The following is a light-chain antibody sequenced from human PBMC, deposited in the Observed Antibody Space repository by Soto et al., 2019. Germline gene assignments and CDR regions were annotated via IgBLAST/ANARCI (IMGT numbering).Light chain of an antibody. CDR1: SSDVSGYNY. V-gene: IGLV2-14*01. Sequence: QSALTQPASVSGSPGPSITISCTGTSSDVSGYNYVSWYQQHPGKAPKLMIYDVSNRTSGVSNRFSGSKSGNTASLTISGLQAEDEADYYCSSYTSSSTLDVVVGGGTKLTVL. J-gene: IGLJ2*01. CDR3: SSYTSSSTLDVV. CDR2: DVS.